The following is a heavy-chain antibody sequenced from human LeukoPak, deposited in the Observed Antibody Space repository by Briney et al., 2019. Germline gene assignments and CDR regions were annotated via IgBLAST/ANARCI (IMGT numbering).Heavy chain of an antibody. CDR2: ISGSGGRT. Sequence: GGSLRLSCTASGFTFSSYGMSWVRQAPGKGLEWVSAISGSGGRTYYGDSVKGRFTISRDNTKNTLYLQMNSLRAEDTAVYYCAKIVGNSGSYQGPYFDYWGQGTLVTVSS. CDR3: AKIVGNSGSYQGPYFDY. J-gene: IGHJ4*02. D-gene: IGHD1-26*01. CDR1: GFTFSSYG. V-gene: IGHV3-23*01.